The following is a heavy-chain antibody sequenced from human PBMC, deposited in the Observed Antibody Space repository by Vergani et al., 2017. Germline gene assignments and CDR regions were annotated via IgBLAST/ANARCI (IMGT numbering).Heavy chain of an antibody. CDR1: GFTFSSND. J-gene: IGHJ4*02. D-gene: IGHD5/OR15-5a*01. Sequence: VESGGGLVQPGGSLRLSCTVSGFTFSSNDFHWVRQTAGKGLEWVSSIGVDGDRYYSDSVKGRFTISRDNSKSTLFLQMNGLTSEDTAIYYCAQCANSVPRLPVYWGQGALVAVSS. CDR3: AQCANSVPRLPVY. CDR2: IGVDGDR. V-gene: IGHV3-13*01.